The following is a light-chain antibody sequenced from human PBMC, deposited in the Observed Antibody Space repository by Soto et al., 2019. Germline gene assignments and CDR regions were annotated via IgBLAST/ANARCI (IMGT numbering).Light chain of an antibody. CDR3: FSHTGV. V-gene: IGLV2-23*02. J-gene: IGLJ2*01. Sequence: QSALTQPASVSGSLGQSITISCTGTSSDVGFYNLISWYQQHPGKAPKVIIFEVTKRPSGVSDRISGSKSGNTASLTISGLQAEDEADYYCFSHTGVFGGGTKVTVL. CDR2: EVT. CDR1: SSDVGFYNL.